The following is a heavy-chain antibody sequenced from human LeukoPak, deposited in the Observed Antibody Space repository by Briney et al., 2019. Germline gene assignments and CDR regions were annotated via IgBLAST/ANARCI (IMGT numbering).Heavy chain of an antibody. D-gene: IGHD3-3*01. CDR2: IIPILGIA. V-gene: IGHV1-69*04. J-gene: IGHJ4*02. CDR3: ARTRYYDFWSGLDY. Sequence: SVKVSCKASGGTFSSYAISWVRQAPGQGLEWMGRIIPILGIANYAQKFQGRVTITADKSTSTAYMGLSSLRSEDTAVYYCARTRYYDFWSGLDYWGQGTLVTVSS. CDR1: GGTFSSYA.